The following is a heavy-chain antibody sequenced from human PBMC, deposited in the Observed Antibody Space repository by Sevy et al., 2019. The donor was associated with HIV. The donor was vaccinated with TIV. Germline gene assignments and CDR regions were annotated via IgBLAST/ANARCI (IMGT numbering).Heavy chain of an antibody. CDR1: GGSITSLY. CDR3: AGENAWGRGYS. D-gene: IGHD1-26*01. CDR2: IYYNGHI. V-gene: IGHV4-59*11. J-gene: IGHJ4*02. Sequence: SETLSLTCTASGGSITSLYWNWIRQPPGKGLEWIANIYYNGHINYNPSLKSRVTLTLDTSNNQFFRMLSSVTAADTAMYYCAGENAWGRGYSWGQGTLVTVSS.